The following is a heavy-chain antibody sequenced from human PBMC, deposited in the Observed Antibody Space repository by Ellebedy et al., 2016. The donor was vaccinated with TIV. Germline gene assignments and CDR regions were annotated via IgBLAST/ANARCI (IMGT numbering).Heavy chain of an antibody. CDR2: IWYDAFNK. V-gene: IGHV3-33*08. CDR1: GFTFNSHG. J-gene: IGHJ4*02. D-gene: IGHD3-9*01. CDR3: TREQSPYYDILTDSFDY. Sequence: PGGSLRLSCAASGFTFNSHGMHWVRQAPGKGLEWVAVIWYDAFNKYYADSVKGRFTISRDNSKNTLYLQMDSLRAEDTAVYYCTREQSPYYDILTDSFDYWGQGSLVTVSS.